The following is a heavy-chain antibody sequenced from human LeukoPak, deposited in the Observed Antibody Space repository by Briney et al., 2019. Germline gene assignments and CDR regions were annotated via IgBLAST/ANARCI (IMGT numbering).Heavy chain of an antibody. V-gene: IGHV3-15*01. Sequence: PGGSLRLSCAASGFTFSNAWMSWVRQAPGKGLEWVGRIKSKTDGGTTDYAAPVKGRFTISRDDSKNTLYLQMNSLKTEDTAVYYCTSRTQLERPRRLAFDIWGQGTMVTVSS. D-gene: IGHD1-1*01. J-gene: IGHJ3*02. CDR2: IKSKTDGGTT. CDR3: TSRTQLERPRRLAFDI. CDR1: GFTFSNAW.